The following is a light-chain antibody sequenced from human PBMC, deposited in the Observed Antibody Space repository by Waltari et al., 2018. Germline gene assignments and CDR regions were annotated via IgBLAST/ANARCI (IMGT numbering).Light chain of an antibody. CDR3: QIWDSITDPVV. J-gene: IGLJ2*01. Sequence: SYVLTQAHSLSAAPGRTAMNTWCGRNLESNGVHWYQQKPGQAPVLVVNDDSDRRAGIPERFSGSNSGDTATLTISRVEAGDEADYYCQIWDSITDPVVFGGGTKLTVL. V-gene: IGLV3-21*02. CDR1: NLESNG. CDR2: DDS.